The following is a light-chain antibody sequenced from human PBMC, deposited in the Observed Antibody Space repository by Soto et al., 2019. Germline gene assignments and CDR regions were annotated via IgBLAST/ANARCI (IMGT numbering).Light chain of an antibody. J-gene: IGLJ1*01. V-gene: IGLV2-8*01. Sequence: QSALTQPPSASGSPGQSVTISCTGISSDVGDYNYVSWHHHHPGKAPKVMIYEVSNRPSGVPDRFSGSKSGNTASLTVSGLQAEDEADYYCSSCAGSNNYVFGPGTKVTVL. CDR2: EVS. CDR1: SSDVGDYNY. CDR3: SSCAGSNNYV.